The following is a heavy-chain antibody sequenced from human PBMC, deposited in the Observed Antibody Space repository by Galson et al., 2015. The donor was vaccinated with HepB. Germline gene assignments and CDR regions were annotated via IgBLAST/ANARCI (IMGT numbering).Heavy chain of an antibody. CDR2: ISGSGGST. J-gene: IGHJ6*02. D-gene: IGHD3-22*01. Sequence: SLRLSCAASGFTFSSYAMSWVRQAPGKGLEWVSAISGSGGSTYYADSVKGRFTISRDNSKNTLYLQMNSLRAEDTAVYYCAKSGTMIVVVHGMDVWGQGTTVTVSS. V-gene: IGHV3-23*01. CDR1: GFTFSSYA. CDR3: AKSGTMIVVVHGMDV.